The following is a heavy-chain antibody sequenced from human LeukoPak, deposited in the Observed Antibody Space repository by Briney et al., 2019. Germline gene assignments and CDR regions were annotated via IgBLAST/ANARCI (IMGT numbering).Heavy chain of an antibody. CDR1: GFTFSSYA. V-gene: IGHV3-23*01. Sequence: GGSLRLSCAASGFTFSSYAMSWVRQAPGRGLEWVSAISGSGGSTYYADSVKGRFTISRDNSKNTLYLQMNSLRAEDTAVYYCARTPNYRTPYYFDYWGQGTLVTVSS. CDR2: ISGSGGST. J-gene: IGHJ4*02. CDR3: ARTPNYRTPYYFDY. D-gene: IGHD5-24*01.